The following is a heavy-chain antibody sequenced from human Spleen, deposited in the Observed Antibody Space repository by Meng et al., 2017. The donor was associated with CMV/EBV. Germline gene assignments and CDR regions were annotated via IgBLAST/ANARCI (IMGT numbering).Heavy chain of an antibody. CDR3: ARQYSSGWYRGYFDY. Sequence: GGSLRLSCAASRFTFSTFEMNWVRQAPGKGLEWVSYIAGSGNTIYYADSVKGRCTISRDNAKNSLSLQMNSLRAEDTAVYYCARQYSSGWYRGYFDYWGQGTLVTVSS. D-gene: IGHD6-19*01. CDR1: RFTFSTFE. V-gene: IGHV3-48*03. CDR2: IAGSGNTI. J-gene: IGHJ4*02.